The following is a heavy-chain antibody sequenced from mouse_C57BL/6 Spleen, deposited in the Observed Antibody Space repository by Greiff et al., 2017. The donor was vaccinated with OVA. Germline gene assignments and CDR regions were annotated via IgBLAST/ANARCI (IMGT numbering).Heavy chain of an antibody. CDR3: ARPYYYGTGAMDY. V-gene: IGHV5-9*01. Sequence: EVQLVESGGGLVKPGGSLKLSCAASGFTFSSYTMSWVRQTPEKRLEWVATISGGGGNTYYPDSVKGRFTISRDNAKNTLYLQMSSLMSEDTALYYCARPYYYGTGAMDYWGQGTSVTVSS. D-gene: IGHD1-1*01. CDR2: ISGGGGNT. J-gene: IGHJ4*01. CDR1: GFTFSSYT.